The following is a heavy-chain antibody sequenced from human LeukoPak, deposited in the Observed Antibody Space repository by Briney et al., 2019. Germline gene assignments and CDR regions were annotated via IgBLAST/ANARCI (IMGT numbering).Heavy chain of an antibody. J-gene: IGHJ4*02. Sequence: SETLSLTCTVSGGSISSSSYYWGWIRQPPGKGLEWIGSIYYSGSTYYNPSLKSRVTISVDTSKNQFSLKLSSVTAADTAVYYCARLVVVPAAIGSDYFDYWGQGTLVTVSS. V-gene: IGHV4-39*01. CDR1: GGSISSSSYY. CDR2: IYYSGST. CDR3: ARLVVVPAAIGSDYFDY. D-gene: IGHD2-2*01.